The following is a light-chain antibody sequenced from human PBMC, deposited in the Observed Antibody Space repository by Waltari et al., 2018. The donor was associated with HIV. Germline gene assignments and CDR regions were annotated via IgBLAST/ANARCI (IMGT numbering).Light chain of an antibody. CDR1: QTISDNL. V-gene: IGKV3-20*01. J-gene: IGKJ1*01. Sequence: EIVLTQSPAFLSVSPGDRATLACRASQTISDNLLAWYQQKPGQAPRLLTYAASRRARYVPVRFSGSHSATDFMLTIDRLEPEDSAVYFCHQYGTSVWTFGQGTKVEIK. CDR3: HQYGTSVWT. CDR2: AAS.